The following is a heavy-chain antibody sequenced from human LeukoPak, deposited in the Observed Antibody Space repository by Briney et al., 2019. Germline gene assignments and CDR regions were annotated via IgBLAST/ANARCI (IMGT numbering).Heavy chain of an antibody. J-gene: IGHJ4*02. V-gene: IGHV1-18*01. CDR2: ISAYNGNT. CDR3: AAARLEWLPPDY. Sequence: GASVKVSCKASGYTFTSYGISWVRQAPGQGLEWMGWISAYNGNTNYAQKLQGRVTMTTDTSTSTACMELRSLRSDDTAVYYCAAARLEWLPPDYWGQGTLVTVSS. D-gene: IGHD3-3*01. CDR1: GYTFTSYG.